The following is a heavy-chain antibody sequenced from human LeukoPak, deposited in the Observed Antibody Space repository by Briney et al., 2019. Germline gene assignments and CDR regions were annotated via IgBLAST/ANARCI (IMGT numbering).Heavy chain of an antibody. V-gene: IGHV4-4*02. CDR3: ARQGILNWFDP. D-gene: IGHD3-10*01. CDR2: IYHSGST. CDR1: GGSISSSNW. Sequence: SETLSLTCAVSGGSISSSNWWSWVRQPPGKGLEWIGEIYHSGSTYYNPSLKSRVTISVDTSKNQFSLKLSSVTAADTAVYYCARQGILNWFDPWGQGTLVTVSS. J-gene: IGHJ5*02.